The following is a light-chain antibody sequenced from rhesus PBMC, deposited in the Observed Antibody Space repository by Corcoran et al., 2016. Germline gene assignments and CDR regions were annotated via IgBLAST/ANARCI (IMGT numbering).Light chain of an antibody. CDR1: SSDIGGYNY. CDR3: SSYAGSDTFI. V-gene: IGLV2-32*02. CDR2: EVS. J-gene: IGLJ1*01. Sequence: QAALTQPRSVSGSPGQSVAISCTGTSSDIGGYNYVSWYQQHPGTAPKLMIYEVSKRPSGVSDRFSGSKSGNTASLTISGLQAEDESDYYCSSYAGSDTFIFGAGTRLTVI.